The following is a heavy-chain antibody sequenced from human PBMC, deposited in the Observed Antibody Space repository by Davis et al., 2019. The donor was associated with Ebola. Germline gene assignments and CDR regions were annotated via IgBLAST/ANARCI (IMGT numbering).Heavy chain of an antibody. D-gene: IGHD6-13*01. CDR3: ASSLAGAATGRKGFDY. CDR1: GYTFTSYG. V-gene: IGHV1-69*13. J-gene: IGHJ4*02. CDR2: IIPVFGTA. Sequence: SSVTVSCKGSGYTFTSYGIIWVRQAPGQGLEWMGGIIPVFGTANYAKKFQGRVTITADESTSTAYMELSSLRSEDTAVYYCASSLAGAATGRKGFDYWGQGTLVTVSS.